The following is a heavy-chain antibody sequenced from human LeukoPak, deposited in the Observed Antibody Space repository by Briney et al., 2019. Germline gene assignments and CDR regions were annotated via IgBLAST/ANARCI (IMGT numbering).Heavy chain of an antibody. Sequence: SETLSLTCAVYDGSFSGYYWSWIRQPPGKGLEWIGEINHSGSTNYNPSLKSRVTISVDTSKNQFSLKLSSVTAADTAVYSCARGRSTYYDILTGCLFDYWGQGTLVTVSS. CDR1: DGSFSGYY. J-gene: IGHJ4*02. CDR2: INHSGST. V-gene: IGHV4-34*01. D-gene: IGHD3-9*01. CDR3: ARGRSTYYDILTGCLFDY.